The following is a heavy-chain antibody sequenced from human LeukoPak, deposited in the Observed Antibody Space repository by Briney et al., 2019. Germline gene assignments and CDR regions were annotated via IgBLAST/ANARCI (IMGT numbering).Heavy chain of an antibody. CDR1: GFTFSSYA. D-gene: IGHD6-19*01. CDR2: RGYDGSHK. Sequence: GGSLRLSCAASGFTFSSYAMHWVRQAPGKGLEWVAFRGYDGSHKYYADSVKGRFTISRDNSKNTLYLQMNSLRAEDTAVYYCAKDRWGWLVKGGYFDYWGQGTLVTVSS. CDR3: AKDRWGWLVKGGYFDY. J-gene: IGHJ4*02. V-gene: IGHV3-30*02.